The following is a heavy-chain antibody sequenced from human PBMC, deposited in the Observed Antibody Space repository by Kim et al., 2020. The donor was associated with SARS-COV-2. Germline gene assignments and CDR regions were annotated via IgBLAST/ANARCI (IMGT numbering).Heavy chain of an antibody. J-gene: IGHJ4*02. CDR3: ARWGLTGTNED. CDR2: IYNGDNT. V-gene: IGHV3-53*01. D-gene: IGHD3-9*01. CDR1: GFIVSSSY. Sequence: GGSLRLSCAASGFIVSSSYMTWLRQAPGKGLEWVSVIYNGDNTYYADSVKGRFTISRDNSKNTLYLQMSGLRVEDTAVYYCARWGLTGTNEDWGRGTLVTVSS.